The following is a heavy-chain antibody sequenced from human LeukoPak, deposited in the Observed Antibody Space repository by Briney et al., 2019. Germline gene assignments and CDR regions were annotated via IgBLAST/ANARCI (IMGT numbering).Heavy chain of an antibody. D-gene: IGHD3-3*01. J-gene: IGHJ6*03. CDR3: ARDQRGDYDFWSGTFYYYYYMDV. V-gene: IGHV4-39*07. CDR2: IYYSGST. Sequence: SETLSLTCTVSGGSISSSSYYWGWIRQPPGKGLEWIGSIYYSGSTYYNPSLKSRVTISVDTSKNQFSLKLSSVTAADTAVYYCARDQRGDYDFWSGTFYYYYYMDVWGKGTTVTVSS. CDR1: GGSISSSSYY.